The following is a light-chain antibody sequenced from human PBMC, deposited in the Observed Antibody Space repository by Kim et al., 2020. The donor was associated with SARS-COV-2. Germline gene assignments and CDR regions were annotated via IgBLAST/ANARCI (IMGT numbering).Light chain of an antibody. CDR3: QVWDSSSDHRV. CDR2: DDS. Sequence: APGKTARITCGGTNIGSKSVHWYQQKPGQAPVLDVYDDSDRPSGIPERFSGSNSGNTATLTISRVEAGDEADYYCQVWDSSSDHRVFGGGTQLTVL. V-gene: IGLV3-21*03. J-gene: IGLJ2*01. CDR1: NIGSKS.